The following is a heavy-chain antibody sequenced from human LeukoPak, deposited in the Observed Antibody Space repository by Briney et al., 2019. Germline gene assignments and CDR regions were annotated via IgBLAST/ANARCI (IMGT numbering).Heavy chain of an antibody. Sequence: PGGSLRLSCAASGFTFSSYSMNWVRQAPGKGLERVSSISSSSSYIYYADSVKGRFTISRDNAKNSLYLQMNSLRAEDTAVYYCARDFEVWVAVAYFDYWGQGTLVTVSS. CDR1: GFTFSSYS. CDR2: ISSSSSYI. D-gene: IGHD6-19*01. V-gene: IGHV3-21*01. J-gene: IGHJ4*02. CDR3: ARDFEVWVAVAYFDY.